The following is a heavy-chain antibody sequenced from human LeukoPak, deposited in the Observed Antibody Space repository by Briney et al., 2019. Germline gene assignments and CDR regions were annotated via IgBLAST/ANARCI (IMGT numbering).Heavy chain of an antibody. D-gene: IGHD3-10*01. CDR3: ASGRGY. CDR2: ISSSSSYK. CDR1: GFTFSSYT. V-gene: IGHV3-21*01. Sequence: TPGGSLRLSCAASGFTFSSYTLIWVRQAPGEGLEWVSCISSSSSYKEYADSVKGRFTISRDNAKNSLFLQMNSLRAEDTAVYYCASGRGYWGQGTRVTVSS. J-gene: IGHJ4*02.